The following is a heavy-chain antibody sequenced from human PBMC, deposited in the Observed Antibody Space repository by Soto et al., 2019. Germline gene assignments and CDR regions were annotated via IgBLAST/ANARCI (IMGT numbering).Heavy chain of an antibody. CDR1: GFSLSTTGEG. D-gene: IGHD2-8*02. CDR2: IYWDDSA. J-gene: IGHJ5*02. CDR3: IHRVLSGSASFDP. Sequence: SGPTLVNPTQTLTLTCTFSGFSLSTTGEGVGWFRQPPGKALEWLALIYWDDSARYSLSLKSRLTITKGTSENQVVLTLTNTDPVNTARCCFIHRVLSGSASFDPGAEGTLVTVSS. V-gene: IGHV2-5*02.